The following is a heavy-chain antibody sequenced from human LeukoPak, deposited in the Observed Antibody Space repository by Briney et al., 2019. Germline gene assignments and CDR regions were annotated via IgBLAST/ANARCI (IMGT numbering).Heavy chain of an antibody. CDR1: GYSLSSGYY. D-gene: IGHD3-16*02. CDR2: IYHSGST. CDR3: ARRFITSHFDY. J-gene: IGHJ4*02. V-gene: IGHV4-38-2*01. Sequence: SETLSLTCAVSGYSLSSGYYWGWIRQPPGKGLEWIGNIYHSGSTYYNQSLKSRVTISVDTSKNQFSRKLSSVTATDTAVYYCARRFITSHFDYWGQGTLVTASS.